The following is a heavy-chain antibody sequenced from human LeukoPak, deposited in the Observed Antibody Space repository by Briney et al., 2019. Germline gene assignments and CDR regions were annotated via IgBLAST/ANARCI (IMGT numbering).Heavy chain of an antibody. J-gene: IGHJ4*02. V-gene: IGHV3-13*01. Sequence: GGSLRLSCAASGFTFSSYDMHWVRQATGKGLEWVSAIGTAGDTYYQGSVKGRFTISRENAKNSLYLQMNSLRAGDTAVYYCARAITMVRGAGAIDYWGQGTLVTVSS. CDR3: ARAITMVRGAGAIDY. CDR2: IGTAGDT. CDR1: GFTFSSYD. D-gene: IGHD3-10*01.